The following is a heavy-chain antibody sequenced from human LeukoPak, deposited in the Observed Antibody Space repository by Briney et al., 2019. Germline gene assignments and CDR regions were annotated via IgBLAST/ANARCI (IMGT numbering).Heavy chain of an antibody. D-gene: IGHD3/OR15-3a*01. CDR1: NDFISNGYY. CDR3: AENAFSGETRGAFDV. Sequence: SETLSLTCAVSNDFISNGYYWGWIRQPPGKGLEWIGSIYHSGSTNYNPSLNSRVTISVDTSKNQSSLKLSPVTAADTAVYYWAENAFSGETRGAFDVWGQGTMVTVSS. CDR2: IYHSGST. V-gene: IGHV4-38-2*01. J-gene: IGHJ3*01.